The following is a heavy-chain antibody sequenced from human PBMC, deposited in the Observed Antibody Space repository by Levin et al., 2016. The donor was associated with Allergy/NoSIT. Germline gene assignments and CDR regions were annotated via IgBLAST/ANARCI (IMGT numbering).Heavy chain of an antibody. V-gene: IGHV3-30*03. CDR1: EFSVSSNY. D-gene: IGHD4-11*01. Sequence: GESLKISCAASEFSVSSNYMSWVRQAPGKGLEWVAFISSDGLKTYYADSVKGRFTISRDNSRNTVDLQMESLRQEDTAVYFCARDALQFLVRGLDSWGRGTRVTVSS. J-gene: IGHJ4*02. CDR3: ARDALQFLVRGLDS. CDR2: ISSDGLKT.